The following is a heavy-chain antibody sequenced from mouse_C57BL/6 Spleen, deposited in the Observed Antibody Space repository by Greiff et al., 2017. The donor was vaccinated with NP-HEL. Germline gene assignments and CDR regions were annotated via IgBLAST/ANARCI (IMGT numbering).Heavy chain of an antibody. V-gene: IGHV2-6*03. J-gene: IGHJ3*01. Sequence: VKLVESGPGLVAPSQSLSITCTVSGFSLTSYGVHWVRQPPGKGLEWLVVIWSDGSTTYNSALKSRLSISKDNSKSQVFLKMNSLQTDDTAMYYCARLFYDYDKAWFAYWGQGTLVTVSA. CDR2: IWSDGST. D-gene: IGHD2-4*01. CDR3: ARLFYDYDKAWFAY. CDR1: GFSLTSYG.